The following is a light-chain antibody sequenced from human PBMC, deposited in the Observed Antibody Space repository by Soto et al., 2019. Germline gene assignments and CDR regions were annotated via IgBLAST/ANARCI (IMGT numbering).Light chain of an antibody. CDR1: ESVSSIY. V-gene: IGKV3D-20*02. Sequence: IVMTPSPATLAVSPRARATLSCRASESVSSIYVAWYQQKPGQAPTLLIYDASKRATGIPARFSGSGSGTDFTLTINSLEPDDFAVYYCQQRSDLPITFGQGTRLEIK. J-gene: IGKJ5*01. CDR2: DAS. CDR3: QQRSDLPIT.